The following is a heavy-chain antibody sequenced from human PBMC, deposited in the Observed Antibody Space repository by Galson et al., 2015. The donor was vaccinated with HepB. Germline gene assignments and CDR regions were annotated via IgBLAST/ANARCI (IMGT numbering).Heavy chain of an antibody. V-gene: IGHV4-39*07. CDR1: GGSISSTSHY. J-gene: IGHJ5*02. Sequence: LSLTCIVSGGSISSTSHYWGWVRQPPGKGLEWVGHIYYRGSTYYNPSLKSRVTISVDTSKNQFSLKLSSVTAADTAVYYCTRGEVRVNWYDPWGQGTLVTVSS. CDR2: IYYRGST. CDR3: TRGEVRVNWYDP. D-gene: IGHD3-10*01.